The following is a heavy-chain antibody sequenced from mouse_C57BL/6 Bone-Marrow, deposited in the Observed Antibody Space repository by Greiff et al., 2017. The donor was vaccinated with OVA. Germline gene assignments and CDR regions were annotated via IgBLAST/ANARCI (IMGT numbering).Heavy chain of an antibody. J-gene: IGHJ3*01. CDR2: FYPGSGSI. CDR3: ARHEDEAIYDGYPTWFAD. V-gene: IGHV1-62-2*01. D-gene: IGHD2-3*01. CDR1: GYTFTEYT. Sequence: QVQLQQSGAELVKPGASVKLSCKASGYTFTEYTIHWVKQRSGQGLEWIGWFYPGSGSIKYNEKFKDKATLTADKSSSTVYMELSRLTSEDSAVYFCARHEDEAIYDGYPTWFADWGQGTLVTVSA.